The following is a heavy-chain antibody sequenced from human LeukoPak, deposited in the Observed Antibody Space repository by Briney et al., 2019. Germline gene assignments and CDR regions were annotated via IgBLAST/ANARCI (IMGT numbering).Heavy chain of an antibody. Sequence: GGSLRLSCAASGFTFSSYNMNWVRQAPGKGLEWVSSITSSSSYIYYADSVKGRFTISRDNAKNSLYLQMNSLRAEDTAVYYCARDQHEDYFDYWGQGTLVTVSS. V-gene: IGHV3-21*01. CDR2: ITSSSSYI. CDR1: GFTFSSYN. CDR3: ARDQHEDYFDY. J-gene: IGHJ4*02.